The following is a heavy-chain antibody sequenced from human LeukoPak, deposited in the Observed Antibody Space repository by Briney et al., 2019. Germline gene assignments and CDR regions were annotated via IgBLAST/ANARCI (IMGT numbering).Heavy chain of an antibody. CDR3: ARGRGIGTTPRKFDY. D-gene: IGHD2-2*01. V-gene: IGHV1-2*02. CDR1: GYTFTDYH. Sequence: ASVKVSCKASGYTFTDYHLQWVRQAPGQGLEWMGWINPKSGDTNYAQKFQGRVTLTRDTSMTTAYMELSSLTSDDTAVYYCARGRGIGTTPRKFDYWGQGTLVTVSS. CDR2: INPKSGDT. J-gene: IGHJ4*02.